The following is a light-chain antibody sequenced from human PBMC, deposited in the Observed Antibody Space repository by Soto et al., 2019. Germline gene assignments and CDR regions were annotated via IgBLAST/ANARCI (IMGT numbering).Light chain of an antibody. Sequence: DIQMTQSPSTLSASVGDRVTITCRASQGISAWLAWYQQKPGKAPKLLIFDASTLQSGVPSRFSGSGSGTDFTLTISSPQPDDFATYYCQQYSSFWNTFGQGTKLEIK. J-gene: IGKJ2*01. CDR1: QGISAW. CDR3: QQYSSFWNT. V-gene: IGKV1-5*01. CDR2: DAS.